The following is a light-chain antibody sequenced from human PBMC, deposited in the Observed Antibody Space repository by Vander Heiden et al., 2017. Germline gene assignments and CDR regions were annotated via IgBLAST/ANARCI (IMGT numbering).Light chain of an antibody. Sequence: EIVLPQSPATLSLSPGERATLSCRASQSVSSYLAWYQQKPGQAPRLLIYDASNRATGIPARFSGSGSGTDFTLTISSLEPEDFAVYYCQPRSNWPPITFGQGTRLEIK. J-gene: IGKJ5*01. CDR1: QSVSSY. V-gene: IGKV3-11*01. CDR2: DAS. CDR3: QPRSNWPPIT.